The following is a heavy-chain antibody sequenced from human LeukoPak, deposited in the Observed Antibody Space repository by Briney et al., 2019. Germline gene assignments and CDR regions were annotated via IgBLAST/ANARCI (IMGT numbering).Heavy chain of an antibody. V-gene: IGHV3-30*02. J-gene: IGHJ6*03. CDR1: GFTFSTYA. CDR2: IRYDGSNK. CDR3: AKDGGYDYRGYYYYYMDV. D-gene: IGHD5-12*01. Sequence: GGSLRLSCAASGFTFSTYAMSWVRQAPGKGLEWVAFIRYDGSNKYYADSVKGRFTISRDNSKNTLYLQMNSLRAEDTAVYYCAKDGGYDYRGYYYYYMDVWGKGTTVTISS.